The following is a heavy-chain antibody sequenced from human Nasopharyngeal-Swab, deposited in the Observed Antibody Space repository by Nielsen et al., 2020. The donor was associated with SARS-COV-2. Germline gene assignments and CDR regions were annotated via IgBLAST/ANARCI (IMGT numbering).Heavy chain of an antibody. J-gene: IGHJ6*02. V-gene: IGHV3-33*01. Sequence: GRSLRLSCAASGFTFSSYGMHWVRQAPGKGLEWVTVIWYDGSNKYYADSVKGRFTISRDNSKNTLYLQMNSLRAEDTAVYYCARTNSPYYYYGMDVWGQGTTVTVSS. CDR2: IWYDGSNK. CDR3: ARTNSPYYYYGMDV. CDR1: GFTFSSYG. D-gene: IGHD1-1*01.